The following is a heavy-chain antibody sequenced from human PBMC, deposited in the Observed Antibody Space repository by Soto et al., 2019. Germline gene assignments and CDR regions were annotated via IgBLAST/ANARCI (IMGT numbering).Heavy chain of an antibody. J-gene: IGHJ5*02. V-gene: IGHV1-69*02. CDR3: ALFSTQAWFDP. CDR1: GGTFSSYT. Sequence: QVQLVQSGAEVKKPGSSVKVSCTASGGTFSSYTISWVRQAPGQGLEWMGRIIPILGIANYAQKFQGRVTITADKSTSTAYMELSSLRSEDTAVYYCALFSTQAWFDPWGQGTLVTVSS. CDR2: IIPILGIA. D-gene: IGHD2-2*01.